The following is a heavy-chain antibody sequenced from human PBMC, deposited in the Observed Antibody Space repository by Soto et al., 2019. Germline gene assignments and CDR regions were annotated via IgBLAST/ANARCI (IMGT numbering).Heavy chain of an antibody. CDR3: AVGVPHAMSTVYYYYCIDV. Sequence: QITLKESGPTLVKPTQTLTLTCTFSGFSLSTSGVGVGWIRQPPGEALEWLALIYWDDDTRYSPSLKSRLTITKDTSKNQVVLTMTNMDPVDTATYYCAVGVPHAMSTVYYYYCIDVWGQGTTVTVSS. V-gene: IGHV2-5*02. CDR2: IYWDDDT. D-gene: IGHD2-2*01. CDR1: GFSLSTSGVG. J-gene: IGHJ6*02.